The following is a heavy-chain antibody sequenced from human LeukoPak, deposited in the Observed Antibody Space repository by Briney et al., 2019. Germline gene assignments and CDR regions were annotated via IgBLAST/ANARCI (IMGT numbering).Heavy chain of an antibody. CDR1: KFTFSDYY. CDR3: TSLSNTDKDDY. Sequence: GGSLRLSCAASKFTFSDYYMSWIRQAPGKGLEWVSYISSISSTMYYADSVKGRFTISRDNAKNSLYLQMNSLRAEDTAVYYCTSLSNTDKDDYWGQGTLVTVSS. V-gene: IGHV3-11*04. J-gene: IGHJ4*02. CDR2: ISSISSTM. D-gene: IGHD1/OR15-1a*01.